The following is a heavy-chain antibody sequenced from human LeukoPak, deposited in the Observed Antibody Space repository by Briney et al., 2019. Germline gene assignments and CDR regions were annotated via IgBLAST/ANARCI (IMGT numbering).Heavy chain of an antibody. CDR3: ARGVGSGYIDD. V-gene: IGHV4-34*01. Sequence: PSETLSLTCAVYGGSFSVYDWSWIRQPPGKGLEWIGEINHSGSTNYKPSLKSRVTISVDTSKNQFSLKLTSVTAADTAVYYCARGVGSGYIDDWGQGTLVTVSS. CDR1: GGSFSVYD. CDR2: INHSGST. D-gene: IGHD3-22*01. J-gene: IGHJ4*02.